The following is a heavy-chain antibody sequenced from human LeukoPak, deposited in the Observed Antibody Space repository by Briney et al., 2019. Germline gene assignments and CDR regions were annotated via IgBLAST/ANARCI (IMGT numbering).Heavy chain of an antibody. Sequence: GGSLRLSCAASGFTVSDNYMSWVRQAPGKGLEWVSGIYSGGSTFYADSVKGRFTISRDSSKNTLYLQMNSLRAEDTAVYYCARDRAYSYGYSYYFDDWGQGTLVTVSS. V-gene: IGHV3-66*01. D-gene: IGHD5-18*01. J-gene: IGHJ4*02. CDR1: GFTVSDNY. CDR3: ARDRAYSYGYSYYFDD. CDR2: IYSGGST.